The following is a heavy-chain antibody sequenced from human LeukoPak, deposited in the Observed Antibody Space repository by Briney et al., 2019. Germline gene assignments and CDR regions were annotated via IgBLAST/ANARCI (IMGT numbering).Heavy chain of an antibody. D-gene: IGHD3-10*01. V-gene: IGHV1-3*01. J-gene: IGHJ4*02. CDR2: INAGNGNT. CDR1: GYTFTSYA. CDR3: ARVQLWFGEIDY. Sequence: ASVKVSCKASGYTFTSYAMHWVRQAPGQRLEWMGWINAGNGNTKYSQKFQGIVTITRDTSASTAYMELSSLRSEDTAVYYCARVQLWFGEIDYWGQGTLVTVSS.